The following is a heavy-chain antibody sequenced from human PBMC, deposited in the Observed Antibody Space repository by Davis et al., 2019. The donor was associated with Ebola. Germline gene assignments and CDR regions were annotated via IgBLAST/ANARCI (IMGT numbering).Heavy chain of an antibody. V-gene: IGHV1-8*02. CDR3: ARGGAGSWQPFDY. D-gene: IGHD6-13*01. CDR2: MNPNSGNT. J-gene: IGHJ4*02. CDR1: GYTFTGYY. Sequence: ASVKVSCKASGYTFTGYYMHWVRQAPGQGLEWMGWMNPNSGNTGYAQKFQGRVTMTRNTSISTAYMELSSLRSEDTAVYYCARGGAGSWQPFDYWGQGTLVTVSS.